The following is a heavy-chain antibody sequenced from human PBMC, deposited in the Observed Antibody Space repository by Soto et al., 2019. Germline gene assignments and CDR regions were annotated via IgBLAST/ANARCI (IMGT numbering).Heavy chain of an antibody. V-gene: IGHV4-31*03. Sequence: SLSLTCTVSGGCISSGGYYWSWIRQHPGKGLEWIGYIYYSGSTYYNPSLKSRVTISVDTSKSQFPLKLSSVTAADTAVYYCARDTKYQPFYYYYSRMDVWGQGTTVTV. CDR2: IYYSGST. D-gene: IGHD2-2*01. CDR1: GGCISSGGYY. J-gene: IGHJ6*02. CDR3: ARDTKYQPFYYYYSRMDV.